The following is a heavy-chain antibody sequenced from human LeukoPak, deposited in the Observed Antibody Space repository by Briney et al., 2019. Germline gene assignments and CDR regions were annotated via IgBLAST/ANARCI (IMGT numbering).Heavy chain of an antibody. D-gene: IGHD6-19*01. CDR3: ARQRRSSGLDY. V-gene: IGHV3-48*01. Sequence: GGSLRLSCAASGFTFSSYSMNWVRQAPGKGLEWISGVSGSGGNIHYADSVKGRFTISRDNSKNTLYLQMNSLRAEDTAVYYCARQRRSSGLDYWGQGTLVTVSS. CDR2: VSGSGGNI. J-gene: IGHJ4*02. CDR1: GFTFSSYS.